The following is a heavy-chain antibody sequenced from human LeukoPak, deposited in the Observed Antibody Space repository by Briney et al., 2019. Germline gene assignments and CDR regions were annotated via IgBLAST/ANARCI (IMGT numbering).Heavy chain of an antibody. CDR1: GFTFSSDA. CDR3: AKELWFGNYFDY. CDR2: ISSSGGST. V-gene: IGHV3-23*01. Sequence: GGSLRLSCAASGFTFSSDAMRRVRQAPGKGLDWVSGISSSGGSTYYADSVKGRFTMSRDNSKNTLYLQMNSLRAEDTAVYYCAKELWFGNYFDYWGQGTLVTVSS. D-gene: IGHD5-18*01. J-gene: IGHJ4*02.